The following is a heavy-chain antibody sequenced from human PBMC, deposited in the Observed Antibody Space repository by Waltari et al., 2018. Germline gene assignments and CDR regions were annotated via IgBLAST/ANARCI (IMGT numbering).Heavy chain of an antibody. J-gene: IGHJ6*02. Sequence: QVQLVESGGGVVQAGGSLRRSCAASGFTFSDYGMHWVRQAPVKGLEWVAVISYDVTHKIYADSVKGRFTISRDNSKNTLFLHMSGLRAEDSGVYYCAKADDYTYYYGMDVWGQGTTVTVS. D-gene: IGHD4-4*01. CDR3: AKADDYTYYYGMDV. CDR2: ISYDVTHK. V-gene: IGHV3-30*18. CDR1: GFTFSDYG.